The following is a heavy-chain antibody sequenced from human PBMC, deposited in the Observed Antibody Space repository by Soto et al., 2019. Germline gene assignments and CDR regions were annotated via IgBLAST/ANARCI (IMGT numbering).Heavy chain of an antibody. V-gene: IGHV1-3*01. D-gene: IGHD3-3*01. J-gene: IGHJ6*02. CDR3: ARFLEWFHGMDV. CDR1: GYTFTNYA. CDR2: INSGNGYT. Sequence: GASVKVSCKASGYTFTNYAIHWVRQAPGQRLEWMGWINSGNGYTKYSQKFQGRVTITRDTSATTAYMELNSLRSEDTSVYYCARFLEWFHGMDVWGQGTTVTVSS.